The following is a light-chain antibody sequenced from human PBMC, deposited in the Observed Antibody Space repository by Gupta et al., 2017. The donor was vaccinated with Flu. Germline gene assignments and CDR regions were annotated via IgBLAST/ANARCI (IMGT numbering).Light chain of an antibody. CDR3: QVWDTSGNHPGV. V-gene: IGLV3-21*02. CDR1: NIGSKS. J-gene: IGLJ3*02. Sequence: SYALTQAPSVSVAPGQTARVTCGGDNIGSKSVHWYQQRPGQAPVVVVYEDSERPSGIPERFSGSNSGNTATLTISRVEAGDEADYYCQVWDTSGNHPGVFGGGTKLTVL. CDR2: EDS.